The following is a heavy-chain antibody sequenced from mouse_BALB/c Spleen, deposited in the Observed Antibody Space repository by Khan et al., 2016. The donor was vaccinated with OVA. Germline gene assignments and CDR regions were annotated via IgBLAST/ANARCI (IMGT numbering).Heavy chain of an antibody. CDR1: GYTFTDYN. CDR2: IYPGSNNT. V-gene: IGHV1-81*01. CDR3: AREWGAWFAY. Sequence: QVRLQQSGAELARPGASVKLSCKASGYTFTDYNINWVKQRTGQGLEWIGEIYPGSNNTYYNEKFKGKATLTADKSSSTAYMQLSSLTSEDYAVYFCAREWGAWFAYWGQGTLVTVSA. J-gene: IGHJ3*01.